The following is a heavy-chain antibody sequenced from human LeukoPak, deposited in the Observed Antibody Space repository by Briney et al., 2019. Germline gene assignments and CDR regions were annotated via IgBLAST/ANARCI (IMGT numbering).Heavy chain of an antibody. J-gene: IGHJ2*01. CDR1: GFTFSSYW. CDR3: ARDHPRAKNTAMATGYFDL. Sequence: GGSLRLSCAASGFTFSSYWMHWVRQAPGKGLVWVSRINSDGSSTSYADSVKGRFTISRDNAKNTLYLQMNSLRAEDTAVYYCARDHPRAKNTAMATGYFDLWGRGTLVTVSS. CDR2: INSDGSST. V-gene: IGHV3-74*01. D-gene: IGHD5-18*01.